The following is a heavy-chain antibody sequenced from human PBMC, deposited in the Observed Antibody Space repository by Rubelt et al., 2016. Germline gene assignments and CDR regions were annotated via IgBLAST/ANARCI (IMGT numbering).Heavy chain of an antibody. CDR3: AKVPFDYGDYDYYYYYGMDV. D-gene: IGHD4-17*01. J-gene: IGHJ6*02. CDR2: YDGSNK. Sequence: YDGSNKYYADSVKGRFTISRDNSKNTLYLQMNSLRAEDTAVYYCAKVPFDYGDYDYYYYYGMDVWGQGTTVTVSS. V-gene: IGHV3-33*06.